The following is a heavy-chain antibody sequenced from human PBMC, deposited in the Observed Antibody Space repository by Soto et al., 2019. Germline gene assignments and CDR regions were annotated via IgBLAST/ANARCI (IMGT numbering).Heavy chain of an antibody. J-gene: IGHJ4*02. CDR1: GDIFSGYS. V-gene: IGHV1-69*14. Sequence: QVQLVQSGAEVKKPGSSVKVSCKTSGDIFSGYSISWVRQAPEQGLEWMGGIIPIFGTTNYAQRFHGRVTITADKSTSTVYMELYSLKSEDTAVYYCARDLGNGYDPGDYWGQGTLVTVSS. CDR3: ARDLGNGYDPGDY. D-gene: IGHD5-18*01. CDR2: IIPIFGTT.